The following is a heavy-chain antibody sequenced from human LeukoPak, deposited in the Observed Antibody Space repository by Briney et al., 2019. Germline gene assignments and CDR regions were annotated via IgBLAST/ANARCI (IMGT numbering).Heavy chain of an antibody. D-gene: IGHD6-13*01. CDR3: AKDPRSSSWYPPYYFDY. V-gene: IGHV3-30*02. CDR2: IRYDGSNK. CDR1: GFTFSSYG. J-gene: IGHJ4*02. Sequence: GGSLRLSCAASGFTFSSYGMHWVRQAPGKGLEWVAFIRYDGSNKYYADSVKGRFTISRDNSKKTLYLQMNSLRAEDTAMYYCAKDPRSSSWYPPYYFDYWGQGTLVTVSS.